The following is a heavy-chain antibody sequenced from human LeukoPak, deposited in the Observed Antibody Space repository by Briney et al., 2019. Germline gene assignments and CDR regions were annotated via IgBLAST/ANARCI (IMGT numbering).Heavy chain of an antibody. J-gene: IGHJ3*02. CDR2: INHSGSI. Sequence: SETLSLTCAVYGGSFSGYYWSWIRQPPGKGLEWIGEINHSGSINYNPSLKSRVTISVDTSKNQFSLKLNSVTAADTAVYYCARGIYCSGGSCYPGDAFDIWGQGTLVTVSS. V-gene: IGHV4-34*01. D-gene: IGHD2-15*01. CDR1: GGSFSGYY. CDR3: ARGIYCSGGSCYPGDAFDI.